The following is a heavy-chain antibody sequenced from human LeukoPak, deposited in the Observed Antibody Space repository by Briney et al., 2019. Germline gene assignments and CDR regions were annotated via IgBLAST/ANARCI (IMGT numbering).Heavy chain of an antibody. V-gene: IGHV3-21*01. CDR1: GFTFSDYA. CDR3: ASSPIVVVPAAIHWFDP. CDR2: ISSSSSYI. D-gene: IGHD2-2*02. Sequence: GGSLRLSCAASGFTFSDYALGWVRQAPGRGLEWVSSISSSSSYIYYADSVKGRFTISRDNAKNSLYLQMNSLRAEDTAVYYCASSPIVVVPAAIHWFDPWGQGTLVTVSS. J-gene: IGHJ5*02.